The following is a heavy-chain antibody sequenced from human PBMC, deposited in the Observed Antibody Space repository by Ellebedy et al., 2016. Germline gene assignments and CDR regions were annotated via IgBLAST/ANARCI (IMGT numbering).Heavy chain of an antibody. CDR3: ARVGGSGWSYWYFDL. V-gene: IGHV1-2*04. D-gene: IGHD6-19*01. CDR1: GYTFTGYY. Sequence: ASVKVSCKASGYTFTGYYMHWVRQAPGQGLEWMGWINPNSGGTNYAQKFQGWVTMTRDTSISTAYMELSRLRSEDTAVYYCARVGGSGWSYWYFDLWGRGTLVTVSS. J-gene: IGHJ2*01. CDR2: INPNSGGT.